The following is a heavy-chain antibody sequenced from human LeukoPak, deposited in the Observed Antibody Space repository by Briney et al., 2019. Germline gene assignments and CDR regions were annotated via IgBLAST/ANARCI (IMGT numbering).Heavy chain of an antibody. V-gene: IGHV3-21*01. CDR3: ARDPPLGYCSGGSCDEYFQH. CDR2: ISSSSSYI. J-gene: IGHJ1*01. Sequence: GGSLRLSCAASGFTFSSHSMNWVRQAPGKGLEWVSSISSSSSYIYYADSVKGRFTISRDNAKNSLYLQMNSLRAEDTAVYYCARDPPLGYCSGGSCDEYFQHWGQGTLVTVSS. CDR1: GFTFSSHS. D-gene: IGHD2-15*01.